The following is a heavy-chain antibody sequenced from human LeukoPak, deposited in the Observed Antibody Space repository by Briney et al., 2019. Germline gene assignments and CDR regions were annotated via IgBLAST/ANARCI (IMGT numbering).Heavy chain of an antibody. Sequence: SETLSLTCTVSGGSISSYYWSWIRQPPGKGLEWIGYIYTSGSTNYNPSLKSRVTISVDTSKNQFSLKPSSVTAADTAVYYCALVPAAMGDNWFDPWGQGTLVTVSS. V-gene: IGHV4-4*09. CDR1: GGSISSYY. J-gene: IGHJ5*02. D-gene: IGHD2-2*01. CDR3: ALVPAAMGDNWFDP. CDR2: IYTSGST.